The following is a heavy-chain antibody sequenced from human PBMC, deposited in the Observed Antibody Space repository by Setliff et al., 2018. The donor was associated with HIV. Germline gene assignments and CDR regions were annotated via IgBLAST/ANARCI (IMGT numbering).Heavy chain of an antibody. CDR1: GGSISSSSYY. CDR3: ASDISPDDGYSRLHYFDY. CDR2: VYYSGST. Sequence: SETLSLTCIVSGGSISSSSYYWGWIRQPPGKGLEWIGTVYYSGSTYYNPSLKSRVTISVDTSENQFSLRLNSVTAADTAVYYCASDISPDDGYSRLHYFDYWGQGTLVTVSS. V-gene: IGHV4-39*01. D-gene: IGHD5-18*01. J-gene: IGHJ4*02.